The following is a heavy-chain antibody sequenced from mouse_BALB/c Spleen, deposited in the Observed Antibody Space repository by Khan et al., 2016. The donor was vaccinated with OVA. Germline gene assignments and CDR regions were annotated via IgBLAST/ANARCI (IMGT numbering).Heavy chain of an antibody. J-gene: IGHJ2*01. D-gene: IGHD2-13*01. CDR1: GYTFTDYT. CDR3: CGGNDCY. V-gene: IGHV1-22*01. Sequence: VRLQQSGPELVKPGASVKMSCKTSGYTFTDYTLHWVKQSHEQSLEWIGNVNPNIGNTKYNQKFKDKATLTLDKSSRTTYMELRSLTSEDSVVXYCCGGNDCYWGQGATLTVSS. CDR2: VNPNIGNT.